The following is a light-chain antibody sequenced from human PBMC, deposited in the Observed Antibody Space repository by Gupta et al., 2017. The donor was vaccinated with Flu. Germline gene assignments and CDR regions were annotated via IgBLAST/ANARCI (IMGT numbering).Light chain of an antibody. CDR2: GAS. V-gene: IGKV1-39*01. Sequence: PSSLSASVGDRVTITCRASQRIDAYVNWYQQKPGKAPKLLIYGASSLQSGVPPRFSGTASGTDSTLTISSLQPEDFAIYYCQQSYSGPHTFGQGTKVEI. CDR1: QRIDAY. CDR3: QQSYSGPHT. J-gene: IGKJ2*01.